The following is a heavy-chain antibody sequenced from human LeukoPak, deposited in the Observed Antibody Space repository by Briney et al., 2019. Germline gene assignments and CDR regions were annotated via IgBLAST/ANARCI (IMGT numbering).Heavy chain of an antibody. J-gene: IGHJ4*02. CDR3: AKEMSNYVGGAFDY. V-gene: IGHV3-23*01. CDR1: GFTFSSYA. Sequence: PGGSLRLSCAASGFTFSSYAMSWVRQAPAKGLGWVSAISGSGGVTYYGDSVRGRFTISRDNSKNTVYLQMNSLRAEDTAVYYCAKEMSNYVGGAFDYWGQGTLVTVSS. CDR2: ISGSGGVT. D-gene: IGHD4-11*01.